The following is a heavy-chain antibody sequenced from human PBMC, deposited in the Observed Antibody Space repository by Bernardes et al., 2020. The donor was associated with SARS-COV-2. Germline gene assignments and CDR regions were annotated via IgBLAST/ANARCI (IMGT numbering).Heavy chain of an antibody. CDR1: GYTFTGYY. CDR3: AIPPTNYDRYGMDV. J-gene: IGHJ6*02. CDR2: INPNSGGT. Sequence: ASVKVSCKASGYTFTGYYMHWVRQAPGQGLEWMGWINPNSGGTNYAQKFQGRVTMTRDTSVSTAYMELSRLRSDDTAVYYCAIPPTNYDRYGMDVWGQGTLVTVSS. V-gene: IGHV1-2*02. D-gene: IGHD3-22*01.